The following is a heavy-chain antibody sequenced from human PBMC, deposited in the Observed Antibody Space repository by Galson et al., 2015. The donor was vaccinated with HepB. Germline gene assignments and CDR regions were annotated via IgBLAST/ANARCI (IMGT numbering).Heavy chain of an antibody. CDR2: IYSGGST. J-gene: IGHJ6*02. V-gene: IGHV3-66*01. D-gene: IGHD3-10*01. CDR3: AREGYYYGSGRWAYGMDV. Sequence: SLRLSCAASGFTVSSNYMSWVRQVPGKGLEWVSVIYSGGSTYYADSVKGRFTISRDNSKNTLYLQMNSLRAEDTAVYYCAREGYYYGSGRWAYGMDVWGQGTTVTVSS. CDR1: GFTVSSNY.